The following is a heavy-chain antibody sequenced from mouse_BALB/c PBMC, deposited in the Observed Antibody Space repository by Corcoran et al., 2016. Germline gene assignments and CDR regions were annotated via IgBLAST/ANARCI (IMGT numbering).Heavy chain of an antibody. J-gene: IGHJ3*01. Sequence: QIQLVKSGPELKKPGETVNISCKASGYTFTNYGMNLVKQAPGKGLKWMGWINTYTGEPTYADDFKGRFSFSLETSASTAYLQINNLKNEDMATYFCARSRDSSGYGAYWGQGTLVTVSA. CDR2: INTYTGEP. CDR3: ARSRDSSGYGAY. V-gene: IGHV9-1*02. CDR1: GYTFTNYG. D-gene: IGHD3-2*01.